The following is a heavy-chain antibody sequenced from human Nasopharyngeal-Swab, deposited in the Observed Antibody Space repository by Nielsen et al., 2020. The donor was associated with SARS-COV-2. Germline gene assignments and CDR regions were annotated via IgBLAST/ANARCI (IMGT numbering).Heavy chain of an antibody. CDR2: IDWDDDK. CDR3: ARHHSGDCYSYYFDY. CDR1: GFSLSTRGMC. D-gene: IGHD2-21*01. Sequence: SGPTLVKPTQTLTLTCTFSGFSLSTRGMCVSWIRQPPGKALEWLALIDWDDDKYYSTSLKTRLTISKDTSKNQVVLTMTNMDPVDTATYYCARHHSGDCYSYYFDYWGQGTLVTVSS. J-gene: IGHJ4*02. V-gene: IGHV2-70*01.